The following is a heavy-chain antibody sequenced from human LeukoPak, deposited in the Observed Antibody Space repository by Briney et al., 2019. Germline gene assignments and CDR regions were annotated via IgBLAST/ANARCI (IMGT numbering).Heavy chain of an antibody. J-gene: IGHJ5*02. Sequence: TSQTLSLTCTVSGGSISSGDYYWTWIRQPPGKGLEVIGYIYYSGSTYYNPSLQSRVTISVDTSKNQFSLKLSSVTAADTAVYYCARDSGVYCSSTSCYGLDPWGQGTLVTVSP. CDR1: GGSISSGDYY. V-gene: IGHV4-30-4*08. CDR2: IYYSGST. D-gene: IGHD2-2*01. CDR3: ARDSGVYCSSTSCYGLDP.